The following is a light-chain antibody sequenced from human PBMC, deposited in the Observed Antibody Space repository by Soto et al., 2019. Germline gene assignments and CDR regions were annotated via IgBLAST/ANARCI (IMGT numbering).Light chain of an antibody. CDR1: RSISKN. J-gene: IGKJ2*01. CDR2: GAS. Sequence: EVVMTQAPYTLSVAPGKSVTLSCRAGRSISKNLAWFQQRPGQAPRLLIYGASARDTSIPARFRGSRSGPEFTPTIRPLQSEDFAIYYCQQHDIWPPYPFGKGTQVDI. CDR3: QQHDIWPPYP. V-gene: IGKV3-15*01.